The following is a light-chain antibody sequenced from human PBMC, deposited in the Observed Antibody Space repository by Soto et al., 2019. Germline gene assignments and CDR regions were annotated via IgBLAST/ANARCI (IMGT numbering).Light chain of an antibody. J-gene: IGKJ1*01. V-gene: IGKV1-39*01. CDR1: QSISSY. CDR3: LQRYSTPPT. CDR2: AAS. Sequence: DIQMTQSPSSLSASVGDRVTITCRASQSISSYLNWYQQKPGKAPKRLIYAASSLQSGVPSRFSGSGSETDFALTISSLPPEDFATYYCLQRYSTPPTFGQGTKVEIK.